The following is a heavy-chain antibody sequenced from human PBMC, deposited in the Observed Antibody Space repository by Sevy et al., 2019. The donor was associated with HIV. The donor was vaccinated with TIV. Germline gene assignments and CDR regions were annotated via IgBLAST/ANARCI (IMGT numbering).Heavy chain of an antibody. Sequence: GGSLRLSCAASGFTFSSYAMSWVRQAPGKGLEWVSAIGGSGGSTYYADSVKGRFTISRDNSKNTLYLQMNSLRAEDTAVYYCANSVTRYYYYYYGMDVWGQGTTVTVSS. CDR3: ANSVTRYYYYYYGMDV. V-gene: IGHV3-23*01. J-gene: IGHJ6*02. CDR1: GFTFSSYA. D-gene: IGHD4-4*01. CDR2: IGGSGGST.